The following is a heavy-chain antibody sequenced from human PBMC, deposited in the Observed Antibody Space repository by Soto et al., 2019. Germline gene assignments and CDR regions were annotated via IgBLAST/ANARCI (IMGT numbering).Heavy chain of an antibody. J-gene: IGHJ6*02. Sequence: VGSLRLSCAASGFTFSSYAMHWVRQAPGKGLEWVAVISSDGSNKYYADSVKGRSTISRDNSKNTLYLQMNSLRAEDTAVYYCAKDPGADTAMVFSDYGMDVWGQGTTVTVSS. D-gene: IGHD5-18*01. V-gene: IGHV3-30-3*01. CDR3: AKDPGADTAMVFSDYGMDV. CDR2: ISSDGSNK. CDR1: GFTFSSYA.